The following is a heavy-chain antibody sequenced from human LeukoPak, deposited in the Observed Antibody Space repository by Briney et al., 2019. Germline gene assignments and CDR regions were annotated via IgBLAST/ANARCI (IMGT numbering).Heavy chain of an antibody. CDR2: VYYTGST. J-gene: IGHJ6*02. CDR1: GASISSFY. V-gene: IGHV4-59*01. CDR3: ARVPVYYGMDV. Sequence: PSETLSLTCTVSGASISSFYWSWIRQPPGKGLEFIGYVYYTGSTNYTPSLESRVTISLDTSKNEFSLKMSSVTAADTAVYYYARVPVYYGMDVWGQGTTVTVSS.